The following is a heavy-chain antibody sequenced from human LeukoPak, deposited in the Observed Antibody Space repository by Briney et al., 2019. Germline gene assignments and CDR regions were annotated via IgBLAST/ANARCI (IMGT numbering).Heavy chain of an antibody. J-gene: IGHJ4*02. V-gene: IGHV3-11*01. CDR2: ISSSGSTI. Sequence: KAGGSLRLSCAASGFTFSDYYMSWIRQAPGKGPEWVSYISSSGSTIYYADSVKGRFTISRDNAKNSLYLQMNSLRAEDTAVYYCAREIEMATKRDFVYWGQGTLVTVSS. CDR3: AREIEMATKRDFVY. D-gene: IGHD5-24*01. CDR1: GFTFSDYY.